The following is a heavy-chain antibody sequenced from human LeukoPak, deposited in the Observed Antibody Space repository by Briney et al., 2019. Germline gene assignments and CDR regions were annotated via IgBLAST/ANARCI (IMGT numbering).Heavy chain of an antibody. CDR1: GFTFSSYS. J-gene: IGHJ4*02. CDR3: AKMNRVGYLLLSFGDS. Sequence: KSGGSLRLSCAASGFTFSSYSMNWVRQAPGKGLEWVSSISSSSSYIYYADSVKGRFTISRDNAKNTLYLQMNSLRAEDTAVYYCAKMNRVGYLLLSFGDSWGQGTLVTVSS. V-gene: IGHV3-21*04. D-gene: IGHD2-21*02. CDR2: ISSSSSYI.